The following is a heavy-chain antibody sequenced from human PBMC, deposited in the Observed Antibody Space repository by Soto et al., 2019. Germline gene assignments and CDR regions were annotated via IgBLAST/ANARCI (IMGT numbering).Heavy chain of an antibody. D-gene: IGHD1-1*01. CDR1: GFAFVDYA. J-gene: IGHJ6*03. V-gene: IGHV3-9*01. CDR2: ISWDSSSI. CDR3: ARGKDGRRAGTYYCDMDV. Sequence: PGVSLRLSCAASGFAFVDYAMNWVRQAPGKGLEWVSGISWDSSSIGYADSVKGRFTISRDNAKNSLYLLMNSLRADDTAVYYCARGKDGRRAGTYYCDMDVWGKGTTVTISS.